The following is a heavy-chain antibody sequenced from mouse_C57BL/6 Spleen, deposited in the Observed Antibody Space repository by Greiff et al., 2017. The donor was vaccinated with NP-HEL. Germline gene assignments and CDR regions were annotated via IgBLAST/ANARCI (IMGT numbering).Heavy chain of an antibody. V-gene: IGHV14-4*01. CDR3: TTGGTTVVPSFDY. Sequence: EVKLQESGAELVRPGASVKLSCTASGFNIKDDYMHWVKQRPEQGLEWIGWIDPENGDTEYASKFQGKATITADTSSNTAYLQLSSPTSEDTAVYYCTTGGTTVVPSFDYWGQGTTLTVSS. J-gene: IGHJ2*01. CDR2: IDPENGDT. D-gene: IGHD1-1*01. CDR1: GFNIKDDY.